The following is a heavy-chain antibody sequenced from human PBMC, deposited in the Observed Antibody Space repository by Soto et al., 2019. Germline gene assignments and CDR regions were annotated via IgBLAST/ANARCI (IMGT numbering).Heavy chain of an antibody. CDR1: GGTFSSFA. CDR2: IVPMFAAP. Sequence: QVLLVQSGAEVKKPGSSVRVSCKTSGGTFSSFAISWVRLAPGQGLEWMGVIVPMFAAPTYAQKFQGRVSITADESTRTAYMELSRLRSDDTVVYYWARDRVMRGNAYYYGMDVWGQGTTVTVSS. J-gene: IGHJ6*02. D-gene: IGHD2-21*01. CDR3: ARDRVMRGNAYYYGMDV. V-gene: IGHV1-69*12.